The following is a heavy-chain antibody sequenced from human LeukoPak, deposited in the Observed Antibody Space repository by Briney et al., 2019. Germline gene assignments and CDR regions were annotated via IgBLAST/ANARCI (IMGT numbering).Heavy chain of an antibody. CDR1: GGSISSYY. Sequence: PSETLSLTCTVSGGSISSYYWSWIRQPAGKGLEWIGRIYTSGSTNYNPSLKSRVTISVDKSKNQFSLKLSSVTAADTAVYYCARGGHDYGDSARYYYYMDVWGKGTTVTVSS. J-gene: IGHJ6*03. V-gene: IGHV4-4*07. CDR3: ARGGHDYGDSARYYYYMDV. CDR2: IYTSGST. D-gene: IGHD4-17*01.